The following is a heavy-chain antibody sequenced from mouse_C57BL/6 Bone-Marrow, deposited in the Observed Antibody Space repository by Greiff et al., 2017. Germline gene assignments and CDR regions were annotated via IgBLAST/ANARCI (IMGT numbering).Heavy chain of an antibody. Sequence: VQLQQSGPELVKPGASVKISCKASGYSFTGYYMNWVKQSPEKSLEWIGEINPSTGGTTYNQKFKAKATLTVDKSSSTAYMQLKSLTSEDSAVYYCARDDYYGRYWYFDVWGTGTTVTVSS. D-gene: IGHD1-1*01. CDR1: GYSFTGYY. CDR3: ARDDYYGRYWYFDV. V-gene: IGHV1-42*01. CDR2: INPSTGGT. J-gene: IGHJ1*03.